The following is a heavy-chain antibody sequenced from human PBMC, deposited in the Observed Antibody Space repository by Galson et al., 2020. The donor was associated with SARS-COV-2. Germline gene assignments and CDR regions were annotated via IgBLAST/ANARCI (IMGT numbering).Heavy chain of an antibody. Sequence: SVKVSCKASGDTFSNYAFSWVRQAPGQGLEWMGGIIPIFDTVNYAQKFQGRVTITADESTSTTYMHLSSLRSEDTAIYYCARTLLVGYNDYYRDVWGKGTTVTVSS. V-gene: IGHV1-69*13. CDR1: GDTFSNYA. CDR3: ARTLLVGYNDYYRDV. CDR2: IIPIFDTV. J-gene: IGHJ6*03. D-gene: IGHD3-10*01.